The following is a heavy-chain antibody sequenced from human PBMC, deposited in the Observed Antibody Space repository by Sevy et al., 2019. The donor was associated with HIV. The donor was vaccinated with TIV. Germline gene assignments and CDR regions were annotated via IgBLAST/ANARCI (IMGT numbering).Heavy chain of an antibody. CDR2: ISGSESST. CDR1: GFTFTSYA. CDR3: AKDIVVVVGDAFDI. Sequence: GGSLRLSCAASGFTFTSYAMSWVRQAPGKGLEWVSAISGSESSTYYADSVKGRFTISRDNSKNTLYLQMNNLRAKDTALYYCAKDIVVVVGDAFDIWGQGTMVTVSS. V-gene: IGHV3-23*01. D-gene: IGHD2-2*01. J-gene: IGHJ3*02.